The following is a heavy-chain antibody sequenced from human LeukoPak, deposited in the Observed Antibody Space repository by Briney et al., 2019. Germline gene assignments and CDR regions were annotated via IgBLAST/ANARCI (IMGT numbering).Heavy chain of an antibody. CDR2: VGSGGTT. CDR1: GFTFSDYA. Sequence: GGSLRLSCAASGFTFSDYAMNWVRQAPGKGLEWVSSVGSGGTTFYADSEKGRFIISRDNSKNMLYLQMNSLRVEDTALYYCAKGGSGWYPGFDYWGQGTLVTVSS. CDR3: AKGGSGWYPGFDY. D-gene: IGHD6-19*01. J-gene: IGHJ4*02. V-gene: IGHV3-23*01.